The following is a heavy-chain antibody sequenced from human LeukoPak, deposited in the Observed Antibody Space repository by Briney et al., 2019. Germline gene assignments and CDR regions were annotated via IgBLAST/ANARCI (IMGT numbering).Heavy chain of an antibody. CDR1: GFTFSSYG. CDR2: ISSSSSTI. D-gene: IGHD3-22*01. Sequence: GGSLRLSCVASGFTFSSYGMNWVRQAPGKGLEWVSYISSSSSTIYYADSVKGRFTISRDNAKNSLYLQMNSLRAEDTAVYYCARGKYDSSGYYKFWGQGTLVTVSS. CDR3: ARGKYDSSGYYKF. V-gene: IGHV3-48*01. J-gene: IGHJ4*02.